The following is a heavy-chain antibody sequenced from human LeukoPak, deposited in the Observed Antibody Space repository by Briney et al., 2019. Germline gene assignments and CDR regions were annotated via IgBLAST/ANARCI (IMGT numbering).Heavy chain of an antibody. D-gene: IGHD6-19*01. CDR1: GFTFNSYS. J-gene: IGHJ4*02. CDR3: ARPAGYGGWYSENYFDY. CDR2: ISSSSTYI. Sequence: PGGSLRLSCAASGFTFNSYSMNWVRQAPGKGLEWVSSISSSSTYIYYADSLKGRFTVSRDNAKNTLYLQMNSLRAEDTAVYYCARPAGYGGWYSENYFDYWGQGTLVTVSS. V-gene: IGHV3-21*01.